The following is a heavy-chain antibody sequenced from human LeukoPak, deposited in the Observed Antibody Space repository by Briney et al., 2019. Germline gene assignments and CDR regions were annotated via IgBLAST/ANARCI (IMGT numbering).Heavy chain of an antibody. CDR2: MNPNSGNT. Sequence: ASVKVSFKASGYTFTSYDINWVRQATGQGLDWMGWMNPNSGNTGYAQKVQGRVTMTRNTSIRTAYMELSSLRSEDTAVYYCARGTDGLRYFDWLLGDYYYYYYMDVWGKGTTVTVSS. D-gene: IGHD3-9*01. CDR1: GYTFTSYD. V-gene: IGHV1-8*01. CDR3: ARGTDGLRYFDWLLGDYYYYYYMDV. J-gene: IGHJ6*03.